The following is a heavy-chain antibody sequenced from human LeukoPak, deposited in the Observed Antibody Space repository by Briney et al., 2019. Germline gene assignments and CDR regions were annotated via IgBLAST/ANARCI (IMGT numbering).Heavy chain of an antibody. CDR2: INSDGSYT. D-gene: IGHD1-26*01. Sequence: GGSLRLSCAASGFTFSSYWMHWVRQAPGKGLVWVSRINSDGSYTTYADSVKGRFTISRDNSKHTLYLQVTSLRAEVTAVYYCAREDLSGSYSPFDCWGQGTLVTVSS. V-gene: IGHV3-74*01. CDR1: GFTFSSYW. CDR3: AREDLSGSYSPFDC. J-gene: IGHJ4*02.